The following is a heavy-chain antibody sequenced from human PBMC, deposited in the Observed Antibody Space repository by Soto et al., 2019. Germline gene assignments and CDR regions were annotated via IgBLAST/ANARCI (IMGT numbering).Heavy chain of an antibody. J-gene: IGHJ6*02. Sequence: PGGSLRLSCAASGFTFSSYAMNWVRQAPGEGLEWVSAISGTGYNTYYADSLKGRFTISRDNSKNTLSLQMNSLRAEDTAVYYCARDRQFSHPRGGMDVWGQGTTVTVSS. V-gene: IGHV3-23*01. CDR2: ISGTGYNT. D-gene: IGHD3-10*01. CDR1: GFTFSSYA. CDR3: ARDRQFSHPRGGMDV.